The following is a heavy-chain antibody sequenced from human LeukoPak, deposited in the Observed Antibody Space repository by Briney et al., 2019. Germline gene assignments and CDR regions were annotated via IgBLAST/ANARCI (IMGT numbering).Heavy chain of an antibody. CDR1: GFTFSSYW. CDR3: AREYYYDSSGCYY. CDR2: IKQDGSEK. Sequence: SGGSLRLSCAASGFTFSSYWMSWVRQAPGKGLEWVANIKQDGSEKYYVDSVKGRFTISRDNAKNSLYLQMNSLRAEDTAVYYCAREYYYDSSGCYYWGQGTLVTVSS. D-gene: IGHD3-22*01. V-gene: IGHV3-7*01. J-gene: IGHJ4*02.